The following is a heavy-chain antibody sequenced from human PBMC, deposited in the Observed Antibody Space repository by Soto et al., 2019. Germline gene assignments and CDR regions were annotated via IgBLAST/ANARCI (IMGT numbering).Heavy chain of an antibody. J-gene: IGHJ6*02. CDR1: GFKLSSYG. V-gene: IGHV3-30*18. CDR2: ISYDGRNK. CDR3: AKDWKWEAFYYGMNV. D-gene: IGHD1-26*01. Sequence: QEQLVQSGGGVVQPGRSLRLSCAASGFKLSSYGMHWVRQAPGKGLEWVAAISYDGRNKYYADSVKGRFTISRDNSENTLFLQMNSLRGDDTAVYYCAKDWKWEAFYYGMNVWGQGTTVTVSS.